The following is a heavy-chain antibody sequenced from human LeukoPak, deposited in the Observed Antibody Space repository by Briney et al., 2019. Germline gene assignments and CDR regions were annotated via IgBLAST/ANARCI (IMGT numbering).Heavy chain of an antibody. CDR1: GGSISSGGYY. J-gene: IGHJ2*01. CDR2: IYYSGST. V-gene: IGHV4-61*08. CDR3: ARDSSFSSGWIYWYFDL. Sequence: SETLSLTCTVSGGSISSGGYYWSWIRQPPGKGLEWIGYIYYSGSTNYNPSLKSRVTISVDTSKNQFSLKLSSVTAADTAVYYCARDSSFSSGWIYWYFDLWGRGTLVTVSS. D-gene: IGHD6-19*01.